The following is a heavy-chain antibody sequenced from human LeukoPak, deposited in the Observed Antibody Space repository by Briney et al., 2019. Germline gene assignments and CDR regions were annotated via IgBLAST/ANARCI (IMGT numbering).Heavy chain of an antibody. Sequence: PGGSLRLSCAASGFTFSSYAMSWVRQAPGKGLEWVSAISGSGGSTYYADSVKGRFTISRDNSKNTLYLQMNSLRAEDTAVYYCAKDTHIVVVIAIWVGYYWGQGTLVTVSS. V-gene: IGHV3-23*01. CDR2: ISGSGGST. D-gene: IGHD2-21*01. J-gene: IGHJ4*02. CDR1: GFTFSSYA. CDR3: AKDTHIVVVIAIWVGYY.